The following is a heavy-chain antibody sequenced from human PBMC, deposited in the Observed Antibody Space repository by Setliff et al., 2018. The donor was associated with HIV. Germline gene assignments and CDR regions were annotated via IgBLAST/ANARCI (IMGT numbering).Heavy chain of an antibody. V-gene: IGHV4-59*08. CDR2: IYDSGAT. CDR1: GGSISGFY. J-gene: IGHJ5*02. D-gene: IGHD3-22*01. Sequence: PSETLSLTCTVSGGSISGFYWSWIRQSPGNGLEWIGWIYDSGATKYNPSLKSRVTISVDTSKNQFSLKLSSVTAADTAVYYCARGSNGYYYDSSGYYHWGQGTLVTVSS. CDR3: ARGSNGYYYDSSGYYH.